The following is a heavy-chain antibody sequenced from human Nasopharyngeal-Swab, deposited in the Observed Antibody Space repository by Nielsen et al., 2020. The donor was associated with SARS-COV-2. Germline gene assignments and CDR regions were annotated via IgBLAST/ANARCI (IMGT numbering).Heavy chain of an antibody. CDR2: INHSGST. J-gene: IGHJ6*02. CDR3: ARAGDIRYYYYGMDV. Sequence: CIRQPPGKGLEWIGEINHSGSTNYNPSLKSRVTISVDTSKNQFSLKLSSVTAADTAVYYCARAGDIRYYYYGMDVWGQGTTVTVSS. D-gene: IGHD2-21*01. V-gene: IGHV4-34*01.